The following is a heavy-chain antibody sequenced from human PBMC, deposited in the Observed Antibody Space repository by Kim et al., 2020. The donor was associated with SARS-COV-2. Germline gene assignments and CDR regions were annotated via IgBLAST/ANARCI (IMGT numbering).Heavy chain of an antibody. V-gene: IGHV3-48*02. D-gene: IGHD3-16*01. CDR1: GFTFSAYD. Sequence: GGSLRLSSATSGFTFSAYDMNWVRQAPGKGLEWLSFITKSSTTIYYADSVEGRFTISRDNAKNSLFLQMNSLRDEDTALYYCVRDRMGGAFDMWGQGTMGSVSS. CDR2: ITKSSTTI. CDR3: VRDRMGGAFDM. J-gene: IGHJ3*02.